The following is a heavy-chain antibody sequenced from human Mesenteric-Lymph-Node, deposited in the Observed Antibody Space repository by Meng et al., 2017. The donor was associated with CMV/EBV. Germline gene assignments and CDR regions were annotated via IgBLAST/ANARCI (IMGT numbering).Heavy chain of an antibody. J-gene: IGHJ4*02. D-gene: IGHD3-22*01. CDR3: ARDLFSYYDNSGYYYLEH. CDR2: TSINNNNK. Sequence: ASVKVSCKASGYAFTSYAITWVRQAPGQGLQWVGWTSINNNNKKYPESLQGRVTMTTDTSTSTAYLELTGLRSDDTAVYYCARDLFSYYDNSGYYYLEHWGQGTLVTVSS. V-gene: IGHV1-18*01. CDR1: GYAFTSYA.